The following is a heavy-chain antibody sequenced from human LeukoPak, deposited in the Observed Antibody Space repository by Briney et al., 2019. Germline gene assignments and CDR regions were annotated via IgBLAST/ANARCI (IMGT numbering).Heavy chain of an antibody. CDR3: ARGPLSEVGVFDY. CDR2: IIPILGIA. Sequence: GASVKASCKASGGTFSSYAISWVRQAPGQGVEWMGRIIPILGIANYAQKFQGRVTITADKSTSTAYMELSSLRSEDTAVYYCARGPLSEVGVFDYWGQGTLVTVSS. CDR1: GGTFSSYA. J-gene: IGHJ4*02. V-gene: IGHV1-69*04. D-gene: IGHD2-8*01.